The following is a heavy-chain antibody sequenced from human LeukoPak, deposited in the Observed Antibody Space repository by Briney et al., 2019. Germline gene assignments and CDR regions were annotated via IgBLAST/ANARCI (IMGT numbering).Heavy chain of an antibody. CDR1: DDSISDYY. CDR2: FHNSGTS. CDR3: TRGAGWLIDY. D-gene: IGHD3-16*01. J-gene: IGHJ4*02. V-gene: IGHV4-59*01. Sequence: SETLSFTCTVSDDSISDYYRGWIRQPPGKGLEWIGYFHNSGTSTYNPSLKSRVTISADTSKNQFSLKLNSLTTADTAVYYCTRGAGWLIDYWGQGILVTVSS.